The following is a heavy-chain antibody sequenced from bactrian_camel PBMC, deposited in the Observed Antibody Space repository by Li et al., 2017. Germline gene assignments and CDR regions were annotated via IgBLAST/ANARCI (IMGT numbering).Heavy chain of an antibody. CDR1: GYSYSMYC. CDR3: AFANQGYWPVGYNY. V-gene: IGHV3S25*01. J-gene: IGHJ4*01. CDR2: IDSGGGNK. D-gene: IGHD2*01. Sequence: QLVESGGGSVQAGGSLRLSCAASGYSYSMYCMGWFRQAPGAEREGVAAIDSGGGNKYYVDPVKGRFTISRDNARNRVYLQMNSLKSEDTAMYYCAFANQGYWPVGYNYWGQGTQVTVS.